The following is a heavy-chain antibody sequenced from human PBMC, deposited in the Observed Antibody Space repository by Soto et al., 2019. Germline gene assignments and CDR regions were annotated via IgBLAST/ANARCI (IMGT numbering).Heavy chain of an antibody. CDR3: ARSVDIRDHCSGGSCYPFDYYYYYMDV. CDR2: MNPNSGNT. CDR1: GYTFTSYD. D-gene: IGHD2-15*01. J-gene: IGHJ6*03. V-gene: IGHV1-8*01. Sequence: ASVKVSCKASGYTFTSYDINWVRQATGQGLEWMGWMNPNSGNTGYAQKFQGRVTMTRNTSISTAYMELSSLRSEDTAVYYCARSVDIRDHCSGGSCYPFDYYYYYMDVWGKGTTVTVSS.